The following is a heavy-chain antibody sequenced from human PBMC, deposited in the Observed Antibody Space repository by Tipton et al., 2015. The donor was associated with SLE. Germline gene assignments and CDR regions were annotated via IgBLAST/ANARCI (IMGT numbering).Heavy chain of an antibody. D-gene: IGHD2-15*01. CDR1: GGSISSSSYY. J-gene: IGHJ5*02. CDR3: AREGHCSGGSCYPWFDP. CDR2: IYYSGST. Sequence: TLSLTCTVSGGSISSSSYYWGWVRQPPGKGLEWIGSIYYSGSTNYNPSLKSRVTISADTSKNQFSLKLSSVTAADTAVYYCAREGHCSGGSCYPWFDPWGQGTLVTVSS. V-gene: IGHV4-39*07.